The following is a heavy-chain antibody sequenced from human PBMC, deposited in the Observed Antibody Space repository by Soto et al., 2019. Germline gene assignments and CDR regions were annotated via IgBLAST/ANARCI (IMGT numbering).Heavy chain of an antibody. V-gene: IGHV3-30-3*01. CDR2: ISYDGSNK. D-gene: IGHD3-22*01. J-gene: IGHJ6*02. CDR3: ARELVVICSDYYGMDV. Sequence: QVQLVESGGGVVQPGRSLRLSCAASGFTFSSYAMHWVRQAPGKGLESVAVISYDGSNKYYADSVKGTFTISRDNSKNTLYMQINSLRAEDTAVYYCARELVVICSDYYGMDVWGQGTTVTVSS. CDR1: GFTFSSYA.